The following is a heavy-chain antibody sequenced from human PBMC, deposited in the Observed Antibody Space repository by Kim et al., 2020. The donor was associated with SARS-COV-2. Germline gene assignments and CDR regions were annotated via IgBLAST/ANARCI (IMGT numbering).Heavy chain of an antibody. Sequence: SETLSLTCTVSGGSISSYYWSWIRQPPGKGLEWIGYIYYSGSTNYNPSLKSRVTISVDTSKNQFSLKLSSVTAADTAVYYCARGIAAAFNYYGMDVWGQGTTVTVSS. CDR2: IYYSGST. CDR1: GGSISSYY. CDR3: ARGIAAAFNYYGMDV. J-gene: IGHJ6*02. V-gene: IGHV4-59*01. D-gene: IGHD6-13*01.